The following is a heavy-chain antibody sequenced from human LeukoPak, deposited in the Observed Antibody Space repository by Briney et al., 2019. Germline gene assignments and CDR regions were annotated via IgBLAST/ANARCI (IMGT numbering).Heavy chain of an antibody. D-gene: IGHD3-16*02. CDR3: ARVSLFGVVIANDY. CDR2: ITSGGDYM. J-gene: IGHJ4*02. Sequence: GSLRLSCAASGFTFGGYTMSRVRQAPGKGLQWVSTITSGGDYMYYADPVKGRFTISRDDSKNSLYLHMSSLRAEDTAVYYCARVSLFGVVIANDYWGQGTVVTVSS. V-gene: IGHV3-21*01. CDR1: GFTFGGYT.